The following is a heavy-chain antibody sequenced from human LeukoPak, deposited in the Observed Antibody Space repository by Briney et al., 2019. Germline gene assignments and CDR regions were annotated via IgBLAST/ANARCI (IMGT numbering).Heavy chain of an antibody. CDR3: ARVEGARYYYYMDV. J-gene: IGHJ6*03. D-gene: IGHD1-26*01. Sequence: SETLSLTCTVSGGSISNYYWNWIRQPPGKGLEWIGEINHSGSTNYNPSLKSRVTISVDTSKNQFSLKVSSVTAADTAVYYCARVEGARYYYYMDVWGKGTTVTISS. V-gene: IGHV4-34*01. CDR1: GGSISNYY. CDR2: INHSGST.